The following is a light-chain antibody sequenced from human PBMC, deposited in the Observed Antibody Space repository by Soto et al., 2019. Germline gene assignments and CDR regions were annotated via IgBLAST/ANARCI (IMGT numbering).Light chain of an antibody. J-gene: IGLJ3*02. V-gene: IGLV1-40*01. CDR1: SSNIGAGYN. CDR3: QSYYSSLSGWL. Sequence: QAVVTQPPSVSGSPGQRVTISCTGSSSNIGAGYNVHWYQQVPVTAPKLLIYGDSNRPSGVPDRFSGSKSGTSASLAITGLQAEEEADYYCQSYYSSLSGWLFGGGTKVTVL. CDR2: GDS.